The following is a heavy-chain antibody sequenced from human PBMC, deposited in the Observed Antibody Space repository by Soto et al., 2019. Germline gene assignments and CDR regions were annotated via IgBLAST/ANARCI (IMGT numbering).Heavy chain of an antibody. D-gene: IGHD2-15*01. J-gene: IGHJ6*02. CDR1: GFSFSTYE. V-gene: IGHV3-23*01. Sequence: EVQLLESGGGLVQPGGSLRLACDASGFSFSTYEMTWARQAPGKGLEWVAFINPSSGTTHYPDSVKGRFTISRDNSKDTLYLQLTSLKVEDTAVYYCAKGGWLDVWVQGTTVTVSS. CDR3: AKGGWLDV. CDR2: INPSSGTT.